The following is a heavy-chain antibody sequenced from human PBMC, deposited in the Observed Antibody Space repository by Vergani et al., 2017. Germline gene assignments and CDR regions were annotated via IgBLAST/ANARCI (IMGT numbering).Heavy chain of an antibody. J-gene: IGHJ6*02. CDR3: ARGMVRGVIALYGMDV. Sequence: QLQLQESCPGLVKPSETLSLTCTVSGVSIGSNSYYWGWIRQPPGKGLEWIGTIYYTGTTYYNEAHKSRLTISVDTSKNQFSLKLSSVTAADTAVYYCARGMVRGVIALYGMDVWGQGTTVTVSS. D-gene: IGHD3-10*01. CDR1: GVSIGSNSYY. CDR2: IYYTGTT. V-gene: IGHV4-39*07.